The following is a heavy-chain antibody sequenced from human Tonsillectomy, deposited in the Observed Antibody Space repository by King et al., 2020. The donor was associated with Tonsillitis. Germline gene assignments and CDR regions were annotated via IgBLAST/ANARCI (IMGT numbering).Heavy chain of an antibody. J-gene: IGHJ5*02. D-gene: IGHD6-13*01. CDR1: GFTVISNY. CDR2: IYSGGGT. CDR3: AIDPRRIAAAGTRWFDP. Sequence: VQLVESGGGLVQPGGSLRLSCAASGFTVISNYMSWVRQAPGKGLEWVSFIYSGGGTYYADSVKGRFTISRDNSKNTLYLQMNSRRAEDTAVYYCAIDPRRIAAAGTRWFDPWGQGTLVTVSS. V-gene: IGHV3-66*01.